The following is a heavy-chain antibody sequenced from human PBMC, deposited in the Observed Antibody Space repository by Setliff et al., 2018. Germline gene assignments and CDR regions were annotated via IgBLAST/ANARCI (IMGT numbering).Heavy chain of an antibody. Sequence: GGSLRLSCAASGFTFSKYWMYWVRQTPGKGLVRVSRINFDGSSAYYADSVKGRFTISRDNPKNTLFLQMNSLRAEDTAVYYCARDHVYGSQYYYYYYGMDVWGQGTTVTVSS. CDR2: INFDGSSA. J-gene: IGHJ6*02. CDR1: GFTFSKYW. D-gene: IGHD3-10*01. CDR3: ARDHVYGSQYYYYYYGMDV. V-gene: IGHV3-74*01.